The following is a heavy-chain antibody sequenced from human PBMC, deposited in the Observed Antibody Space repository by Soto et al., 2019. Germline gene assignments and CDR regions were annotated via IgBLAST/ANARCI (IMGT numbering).Heavy chain of an antibody. CDR3: ARDGQMKPAISYYYYGMDV. CDR1: GGSISSYY. J-gene: IGHJ6*02. CDR2: IYYSGST. D-gene: IGHD3-3*02. Sequence: PSETLSLTCTVSGGSISSYYWSWIRQPPGKGLEWIGYIYYSGSTNYNPSLKSRVTISVDTSKNQFSLKLSSVTAADTAVYYCARDGQMKPAISYYYYGMDVWGQGTLVTVSS. V-gene: IGHV4-59*01.